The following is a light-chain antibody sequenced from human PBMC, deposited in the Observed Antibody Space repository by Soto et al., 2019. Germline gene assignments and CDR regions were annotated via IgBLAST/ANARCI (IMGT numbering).Light chain of an antibody. CDR1: QSISTW. Sequence: DIQMTQSPSTLSASVGDRVTITCRASQSISTWLAWYQQKPGKAPKLLIFEATTLETGVPSRFIGSGSGTDFTLTNTSLQPDDLATYYCQQYSTYWTFGQGTKVEVK. V-gene: IGKV1-5*01. J-gene: IGKJ1*01. CDR2: EAT. CDR3: QQYSTYWT.